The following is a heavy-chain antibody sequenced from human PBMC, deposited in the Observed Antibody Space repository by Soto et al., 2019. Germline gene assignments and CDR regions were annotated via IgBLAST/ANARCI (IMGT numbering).Heavy chain of an antibody. J-gene: IGHJ6*02. CDR2: IKSKTDGGTT. CDR3: TTDSKWCGGGSCRYYYGMDV. Sequence: GSLRLSCAASGFTFSNAWMSWVRQAPGKGLEWVGRIKSKTDGGTTDYAAPVKGRFTISRDDSKNTLYLQMNSLKTEDTAVYYCTTDSKWCGGGSCRYYYGMDVWGQGTTVTVSS. D-gene: IGHD2-15*01. V-gene: IGHV3-15*01. CDR1: GFTFSNAW.